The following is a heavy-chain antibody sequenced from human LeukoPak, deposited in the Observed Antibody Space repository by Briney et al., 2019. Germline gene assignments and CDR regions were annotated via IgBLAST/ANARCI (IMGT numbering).Heavy chain of an antibody. CDR1: GDTFSNYA. CDR3: ARVLVWGINNYHYMDV. CDR2: IIPIFGTA. V-gene: IGHV1-69*05. Sequence: SVKVSCKASGDTFSNYAISWVRQAPGQGLEWMGGIIPIFGTANHAQKFQGRVTITTDESTSTAYMELSSLRSEDTAVYCCARVLVWGINNYHYMDVWGKGTTVTVSS. D-gene: IGHD3-10*01. J-gene: IGHJ6*03.